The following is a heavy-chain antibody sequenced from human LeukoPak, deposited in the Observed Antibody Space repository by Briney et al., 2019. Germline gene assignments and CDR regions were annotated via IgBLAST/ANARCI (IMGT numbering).Heavy chain of an antibody. CDR2: ISWNSGSI. CDR1: GFTFDDYA. D-gene: IGHD3-9*01. V-gene: IGHV3-9*01. Sequence: PGGSLRLSCAASGFTFDDYAMHWVRQAAGKGLEWVSGISWNSGSIGYADSVKGRFTISRDNAKNSLYLQMNSLRAEDTALYYCAKDSRYDILTGYSYWYFDLWGRGTLVTVSS. J-gene: IGHJ2*01. CDR3: AKDSRYDILTGYSYWYFDL.